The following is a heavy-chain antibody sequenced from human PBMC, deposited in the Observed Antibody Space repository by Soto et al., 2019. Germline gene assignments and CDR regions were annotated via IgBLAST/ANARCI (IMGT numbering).Heavy chain of an antibody. Sequence: SVKVSCQASGYTFTSYGISWVRQAPVQGLEWMGWISAYNGNTNYAQKLQGRVTMTTDTSTSTAYMELRSLRSDDTAVYYCAREDIVVVPAAIRRYYYGMDVWGQGTTVTVSS. J-gene: IGHJ6*02. CDR3: AREDIVVVPAAIRRYYYGMDV. CDR1: GYTFTSYG. CDR2: ISAYNGNT. V-gene: IGHV1-18*01. D-gene: IGHD2-2*02.